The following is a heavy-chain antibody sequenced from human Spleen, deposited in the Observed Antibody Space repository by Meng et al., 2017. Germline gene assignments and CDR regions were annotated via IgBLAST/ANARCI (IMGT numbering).Heavy chain of an antibody. CDR1: GFTFSSYA. CDR2: ISSSGGGT. Sequence: GGSLRLSCAASGFTFSSYATSWVRQAPGKGLEWVSAISSSGGGTYYADSVKGRFTISRDNSKNTLDLQMSSLRVEDTAVYFCAKARDSSGSRGGGFDYWGQGTLVTVSS. V-gene: IGHV3-23*01. D-gene: IGHD6-19*01. CDR3: AKARDSSGSRGGGFDY. J-gene: IGHJ4*02.